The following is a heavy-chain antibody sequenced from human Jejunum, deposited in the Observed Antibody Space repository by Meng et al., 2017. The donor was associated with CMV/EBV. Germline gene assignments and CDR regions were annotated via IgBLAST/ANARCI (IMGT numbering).Heavy chain of an antibody. V-gene: IGHV3-74*01. CDR3: ARTPLYCSSASCYTFDY. D-gene: IGHD2-2*01. J-gene: IGHJ4*02. CDR1: TVSSNW. Sequence: TVSSNWMHWVRQPPGKGLVWVSRISGDGSVTNYADSVKGRFIISRDNARNTLYLQMSGLRAEDTAVYYCARTPLYCSSASCYTFDYWGQGTLVTVSS. CDR2: ISGDGSVT.